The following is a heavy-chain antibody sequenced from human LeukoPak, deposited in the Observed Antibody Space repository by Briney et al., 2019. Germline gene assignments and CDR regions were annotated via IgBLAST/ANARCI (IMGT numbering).Heavy chain of an antibody. Sequence: ASVKVSCKASGYTFTSYYMHWVRQAPGQGLEWMGIINPSGGSTSYAQKFQGRVTITRDTSTSTVYMELSSLSSEDTAVYYCAREPSPPYAQYCSSTSCYGAFDIWGQGTMVTVSS. V-gene: IGHV1-46*01. D-gene: IGHD2-2*01. J-gene: IGHJ3*02. CDR1: GYTFTSYY. CDR3: AREPSPPYAQYCSSTSCYGAFDI. CDR2: INPSGGST.